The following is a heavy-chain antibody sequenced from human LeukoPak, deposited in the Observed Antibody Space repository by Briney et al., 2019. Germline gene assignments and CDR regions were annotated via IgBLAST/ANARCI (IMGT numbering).Heavy chain of an antibody. V-gene: IGHV1-18*01. Sequence: ASVKVSCKASGYTFLSSGISWVRQAPGQGLEWVAWISPYNGYTNYSQKVQGRVTLTTDRFTYTAYLELRSLRSADTAVYFCARVVPRYYDTSGANWFDPWGQGTLVTVSS. D-gene: IGHD3-22*01. CDR2: ISPYNGYT. CDR3: ARVVPRYYDTSGANWFDP. J-gene: IGHJ5*02. CDR1: GYTFLSSG.